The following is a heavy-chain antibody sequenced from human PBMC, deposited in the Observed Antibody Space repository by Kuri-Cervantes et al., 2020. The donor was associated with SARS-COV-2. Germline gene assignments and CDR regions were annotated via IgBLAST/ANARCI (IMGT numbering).Heavy chain of an antibody. CDR1: GYSISSGYY. CDR2: IYHSGST. CDR3: ASRSASLTKLYYFDY. D-gene: IGHD4-11*01. Sequence: ESLKISCAVSGYSISSGYYWGWIRQPPGKGLEWIGSIYHSGSTYYNPSLKSRVTISVDTSKNQFSLKLSSVTAADTAVYYCASRSASLTKLYYFDYWGQGTLVTVSS. V-gene: IGHV4-38-2*01. J-gene: IGHJ4*02.